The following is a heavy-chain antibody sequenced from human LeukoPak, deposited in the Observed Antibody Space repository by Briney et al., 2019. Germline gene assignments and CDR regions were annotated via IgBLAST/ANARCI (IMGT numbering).Heavy chain of an antibody. CDR3: AREWGMATITYLDY. CDR1: GFTVSSNY. CDR2: IYSGGST. D-gene: IGHD5-24*01. J-gene: IGHJ4*02. Sequence: GGSLRLSCAASGFTVSSNYMSWVRQAPGKGLEWVSVIYSGGSTYYADSVKGRSTISRDNSKNTLYLQMNSLRAEDTAVYYCAREWGMATITYLDYWGQGTLVTVSS. V-gene: IGHV3-53*01.